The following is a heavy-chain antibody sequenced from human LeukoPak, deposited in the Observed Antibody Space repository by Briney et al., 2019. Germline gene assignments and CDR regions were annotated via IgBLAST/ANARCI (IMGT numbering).Heavy chain of an antibody. J-gene: IGHJ4*02. CDR1: GGAFSSYA. D-gene: IGHD5-12*01. CDR3: ARGEGSSSGLSGTPLDY. Sequence: SVKVSCKTSGGAFSSYAISWVRQAPGQGLEWMGGIIPIFGTVNYAQKFQGRVSITTDESTSTAYMELSSLRSEDTAVYYCARGEGSSSGLSGTPLDYWGQGTLVTVSS. V-gene: IGHV1-69*05. CDR2: IIPIFGTV.